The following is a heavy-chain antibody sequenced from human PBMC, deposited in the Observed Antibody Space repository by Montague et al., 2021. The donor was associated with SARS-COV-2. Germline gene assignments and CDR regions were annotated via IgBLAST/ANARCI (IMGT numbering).Heavy chain of an antibody. Sequence: SLRLSCAASGFTFSSYDMSCVRQAPGKGLEWVSPISISDGNTYYADSVKGRFTISRDKSTNTLYLQMNSLRAEDTAVYYCAKDRQLVGDDAFDIWGQGTMVTVSS. J-gene: IGHJ3*02. CDR1: GFTFSSYD. V-gene: IGHV3-23*01. D-gene: IGHD6-13*01. CDR3: AKDRQLVGDDAFDI. CDR2: ISISDGNT.